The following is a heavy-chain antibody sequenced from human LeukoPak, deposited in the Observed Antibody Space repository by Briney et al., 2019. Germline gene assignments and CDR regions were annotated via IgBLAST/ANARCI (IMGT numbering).Heavy chain of an antibody. Sequence: GGSLRLSCAASGFSFSDYYMSWIRQAPGKGLEWVSYINSSSSYTNYGDSVKGRFTISRDNAQNSLYLQMNSLRAEDTAVYYCARERAWGSPDYWGQGTLVTVSS. CDR3: ARERAWGSPDY. J-gene: IGHJ4*02. D-gene: IGHD7-27*01. CDR2: INSSSSYT. V-gene: IGHV3-11*06. CDR1: GFSFSDYY.